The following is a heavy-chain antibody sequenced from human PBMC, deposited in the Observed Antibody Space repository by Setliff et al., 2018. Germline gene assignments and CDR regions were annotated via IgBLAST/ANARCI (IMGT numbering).Heavy chain of an antibody. CDR1: GFSLSTDGVS. Sequence: SGPTLVNPTQTLTLTCTFSGFSLSTDGVSVGWIRQPPGKALEWLALIYWDDDKRYSPSLKSRLTITKDTSKNQVVLTMTNMDPVDTATYYCAHTGYYDSSGYYFYGHWGQGTLVTVSS. J-gene: IGHJ4*02. V-gene: IGHV2-5*02. D-gene: IGHD3-22*01. CDR2: IYWDDDK. CDR3: AHTGYYDSSGYYFYGH.